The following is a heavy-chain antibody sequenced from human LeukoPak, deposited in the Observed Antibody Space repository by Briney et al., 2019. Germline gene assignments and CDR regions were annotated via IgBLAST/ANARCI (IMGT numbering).Heavy chain of an antibody. CDR1: GGSISSYY. J-gene: IGHJ4*02. CDR2: IYYSGNT. D-gene: IGHD3-22*01. Sequence: SETLSLTCTVSGGSISSYYWSWIRQPPGMGLEWIGYIYYSGNTNYNPSLKSRVTISVDTSKNQFSLKLSSVTAADTAVYYCARDFTMNYYFDYWGQGTLVTVSS. CDR3: ARDFTMNYYFDY. V-gene: IGHV4-59*01.